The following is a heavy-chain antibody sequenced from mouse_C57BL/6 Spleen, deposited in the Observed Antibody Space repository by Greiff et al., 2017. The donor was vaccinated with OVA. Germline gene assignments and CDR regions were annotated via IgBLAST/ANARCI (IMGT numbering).Heavy chain of an antibody. Sequence: EVKLQESGPGLVKPSQSLSLTCSVTGYSITSGYYWNWIRQFPGNKLEWMGYISYDGSNNYNPSLKNRISITRDTSKNQFFLKLNSVTTEDTATYYCARGYYGSCDYWGQGTTLTVSS. CDR1: GYSITSGYY. V-gene: IGHV3-6*01. CDR3: ARGYYGSCDY. CDR2: ISYDGSN. J-gene: IGHJ2*01. D-gene: IGHD1-1*01.